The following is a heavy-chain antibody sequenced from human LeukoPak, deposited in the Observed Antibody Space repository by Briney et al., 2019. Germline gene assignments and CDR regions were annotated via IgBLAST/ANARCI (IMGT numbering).Heavy chain of an antibody. V-gene: IGHV3-9*01. CDR1: GFTFDDYA. Sequence: GGSLRLSCAASGFTFDDYAVHWVRQAPGEGLEWVSGIRWNSGSIGYADSVKGRFTISRDNAKNSLYLQMNSLRAEDTALYYCAKLAYCSSTSCYWWKAFDIWGQGTMVTVSS. D-gene: IGHD2-2*01. CDR2: IRWNSGSI. CDR3: AKLAYCSSTSCYWWKAFDI. J-gene: IGHJ3*02.